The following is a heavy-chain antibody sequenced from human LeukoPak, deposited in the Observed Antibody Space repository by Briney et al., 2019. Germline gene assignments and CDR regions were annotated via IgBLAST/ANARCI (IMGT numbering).Heavy chain of an antibody. V-gene: IGHV3-48*04. J-gene: IGHJ4*02. CDR2: ISFSVNTK. CDR1: GFTFSDYS. CDR3: ARATSGYYPSSLYY. Sequence: GGSLRLSCAASGFTFSDYSMNWVRQAPGKGLEWVSYISFSVNTKYYGDSVKGRFTISRDNAKNSLYLHMDSLRAEDTAVYYCARATSGYYPSSLYYWGQGTLVTVSS. D-gene: IGHD3-22*01.